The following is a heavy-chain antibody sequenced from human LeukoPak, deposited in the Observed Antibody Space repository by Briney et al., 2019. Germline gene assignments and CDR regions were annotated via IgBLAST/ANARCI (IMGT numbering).Heavy chain of an antibody. D-gene: IGHD3-3*01. CDR2: IWYGGSNK. CDR3: AKDKSDFWSGYIDY. Sequence: PGRSLRLSCAASGFTFSSYGMHWVRQAPGKGLEWVAVIWYGGSNKYYADSVKGRFTISRDNSKNTLYLQMNSLRAEDTAVYYCAKDKSDFWSGYIDYWGQGTLVTVSS. CDR1: GFTFSSYG. V-gene: IGHV3-30*18. J-gene: IGHJ4*02.